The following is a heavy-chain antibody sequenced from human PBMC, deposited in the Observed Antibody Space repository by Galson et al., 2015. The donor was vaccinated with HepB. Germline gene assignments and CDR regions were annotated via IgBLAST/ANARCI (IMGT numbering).Heavy chain of an antibody. CDR2: IIPIFGTA. Sequence: SVKVSCKASGGTFSSYAISWVRQAPGQGLEWMGGIIPIFGTANYAQKFQGRVTITADESTSTAYMELSSLRSEDTAVYYCARDSGMGTMMAYFDYWGQGTLVTVSS. V-gene: IGHV1-69*13. CDR3: ARDSGMGTMMAYFDY. J-gene: IGHJ4*02. D-gene: IGHD3-22*01. CDR1: GGTFSSYA.